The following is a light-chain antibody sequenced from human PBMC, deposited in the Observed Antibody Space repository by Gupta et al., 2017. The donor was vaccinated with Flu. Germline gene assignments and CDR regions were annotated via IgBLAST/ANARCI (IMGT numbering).Light chain of an antibody. V-gene: IGLV3-1*01. Sequence: PGQRPSITGYWVKWEGKYASWYQQMPGQSLVLVIDENTKRPAGIPERCSGSSSGNTATLTISGTQAVDEADYYCQAWDSSSVVFGGGTKLTVL. CDR3: QAWDSSSVV. CDR1: KWEGKY. CDR2: ENT. J-gene: IGLJ2*01.